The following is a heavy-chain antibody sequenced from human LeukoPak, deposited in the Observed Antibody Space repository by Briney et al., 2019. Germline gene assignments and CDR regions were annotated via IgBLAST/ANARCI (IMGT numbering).Heavy chain of an antibody. CDR3: AKDGGYYYYYGIDV. CDR2: ISYDGSNK. CDR1: GFTFSSYG. V-gene: IGHV3-30*18. D-gene: IGHD3-3*01. J-gene: IGHJ6*02. Sequence: SGGSLRLSCAASGFTFSSYGMHWVRQAPGERLEWVAVISYDGSNKYYADSVKGRFTISRDNSKNTLYLQMNILGAEDTAVYYCAKDGGYYYYYGIDVWGQGTTVTVSS.